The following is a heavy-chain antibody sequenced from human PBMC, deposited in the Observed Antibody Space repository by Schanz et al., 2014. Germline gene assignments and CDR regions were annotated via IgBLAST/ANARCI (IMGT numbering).Heavy chain of an antibody. J-gene: IGHJ4*02. V-gene: IGHV1-69*08. D-gene: IGHD6-13*01. CDR2: IIPVLNIA. CDR1: GGTFSSYT. Sequence: QLQLVQSGAEVKKPGSSVKVSCKLSGGTFSSYTISWMRQAPGQGLEWMGKIIPVLNIATYAQRFQGRVSITADTSTNTAYMELRSLRSDDTAVYYCARDGVDAAAGGNYWGQGTLVTVSS. CDR3: ARDGVDAAAGGNY.